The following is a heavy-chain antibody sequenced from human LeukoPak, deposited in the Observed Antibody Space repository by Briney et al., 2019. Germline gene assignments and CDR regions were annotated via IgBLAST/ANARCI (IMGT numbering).Heavy chain of an antibody. V-gene: IGHV3-23*01. CDR3: ARGIRSFSGVGSGKTYFDY. D-gene: IGHD3-3*01. J-gene: IGHJ4*02. Sequence: GGSLRLSCAASAFTFSSYAMSWVRQAPGKGLEWVSGISSTGSSGTSTYYADSVRGRFTISRDNSKNTLYLQMNSLRAEDTAIYYCARGIRSFSGVGSGKTYFDYWGQGTLVSVSS. CDR1: AFTFSSYA. CDR2: ISSTGSSGTST.